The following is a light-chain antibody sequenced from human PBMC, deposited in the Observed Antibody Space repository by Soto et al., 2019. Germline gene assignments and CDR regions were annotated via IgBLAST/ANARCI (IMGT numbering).Light chain of an antibody. Sequence: SVLTQPPSASWSPGQSVTISCTGTSSYVGGYNYISWYQQHPGKAPKLMIYEVSKRPSGVPDRFSGSKSGNTASLTVSGLQAEDEADYYCRSYAGSXNYVIGTGTKVXV. J-gene: IGLJ1*01. CDR3: RSYAGSXNYV. V-gene: IGLV2-8*01. CDR1: SSYVGGYNY. CDR2: EVS.